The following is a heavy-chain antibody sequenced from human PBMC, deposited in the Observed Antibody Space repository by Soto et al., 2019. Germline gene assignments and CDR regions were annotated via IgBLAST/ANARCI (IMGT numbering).Heavy chain of an antibody. CDR3: ARDFPGGPTDFDY. D-gene: IGHD3-10*01. Sequence: QVQLVESGGGVVQPGGSLRLSCAASGLSFSHHGFHWVRQAPGKGLEWVAVIWSGGHNAYNGDSVKGRFTISRDNSKNTVYLQMDSLRAEDTAVYYCARDFPGGPTDFDYWGQGTLVTVSS. CDR1: GLSFSHHG. J-gene: IGHJ4*02. CDR2: IWSGGHNA. V-gene: IGHV3-33*01.